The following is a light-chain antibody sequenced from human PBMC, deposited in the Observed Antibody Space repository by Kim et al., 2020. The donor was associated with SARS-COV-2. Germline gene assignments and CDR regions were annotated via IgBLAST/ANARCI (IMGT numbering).Light chain of an antibody. CDR1: QGVSYY. V-gene: IGKV1-27*01. Sequence: SASVGDRVTITCRARQGVSYYLASYQQTPRKVPNLLLYAASTLQSGVPSRFSGSGSGTDFTLTINSLHPEDVTTHYCQKYNSAPYTFGQGTGLEI. CDR2: AAS. CDR3: QKYNSAPYT. J-gene: IGKJ2*01.